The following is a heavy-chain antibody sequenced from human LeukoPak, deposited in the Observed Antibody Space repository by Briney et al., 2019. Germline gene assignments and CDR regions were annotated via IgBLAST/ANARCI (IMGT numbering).Heavy chain of an antibody. Sequence: SETLSLTCTVSGGSISSGSFYWGWIRQPPGKGLEWIGSIHYSGSTYYNPSLKSRVTMSVDTSKNQFSLKLSSVTAVDTAVYYCARMAGRGYYAVDYWGQGTLVTVSS. J-gene: IGHJ4*02. CDR2: IHYSGST. D-gene: IGHD3-22*01. CDR1: GGSISSGSFY. V-gene: IGHV4-39*07. CDR3: ARMAGRGYYAVDY.